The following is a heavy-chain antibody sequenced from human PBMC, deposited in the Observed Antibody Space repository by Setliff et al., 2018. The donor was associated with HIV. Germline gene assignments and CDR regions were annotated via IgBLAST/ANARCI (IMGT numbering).Heavy chain of an antibody. D-gene: IGHD6-19*01. CDR3: ARGRWGGGAGAPSYYFDS. J-gene: IGHJ4*02. CDR2: IYYSGSN. V-gene: IGHV4-30-4*01. CDR1: GASINSGDSY. Sequence: KSSETLSLTCTVSGASINSGDSYWTWIRQSPGKGLEWIGFIYYSGSNYYNPSLKSRISISLDASKSQFSLWLTSVTAADTAVYYCARGRWGGGAGAPSYYFDSWGQGTLVTVSS.